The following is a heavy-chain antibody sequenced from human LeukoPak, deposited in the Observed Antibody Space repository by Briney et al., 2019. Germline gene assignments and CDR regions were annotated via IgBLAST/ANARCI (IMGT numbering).Heavy chain of an antibody. Sequence: GGTLRLSCAASGFTFSNAWMNWVRQAPGKGLGWVGHIRSETDGGTTDYAAPVRGRFSISRDDSKSTLYLQMNSLKTGDTAVYYCTTATFHWGQGNLVTVPS. V-gene: IGHV3-15*01. D-gene: IGHD2/OR15-2a*01. CDR1: GFTFSNAW. CDR3: TTATFH. CDR2: IRSETDGGTT. J-gene: IGHJ1*01.